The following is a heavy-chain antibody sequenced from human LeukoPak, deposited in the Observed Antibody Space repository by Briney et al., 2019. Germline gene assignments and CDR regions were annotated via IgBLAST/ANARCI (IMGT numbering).Heavy chain of an antibody. CDR3: ASFYSSGWYRDPFDY. CDR1: GFTFSSYW. Sequence: PGGSLRVSCAASGFTFSSYWMSWVRQAPGKGLEWVANIKQDGSEKYCVDSVKGRFTISRDNAKNSLYLQMNSLRAEDTAVYYCASFYSSGWYRDPFDYWGQGTLVTVSS. V-gene: IGHV3-7*01. J-gene: IGHJ4*02. D-gene: IGHD6-19*01. CDR2: IKQDGSEK.